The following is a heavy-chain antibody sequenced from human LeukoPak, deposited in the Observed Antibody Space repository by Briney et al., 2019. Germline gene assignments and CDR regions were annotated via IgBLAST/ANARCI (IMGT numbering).Heavy chain of an antibody. D-gene: IGHD3-22*01. CDR1: GFTFSSYG. J-gene: IGHJ4*02. V-gene: IGHV3-30*03. CDR3: ARDLSGSSGLGTDY. Sequence: GGSLRLSCAASGFTFSSYGMHWVRQAPGKGLEWVAVISYDGSNKYYADSVKGRFTISRDNSKNTLYLQMNSLRAEDTAVYFCARDLSGSSGLGTDYWGQGTLVTVSS. CDR2: ISYDGSNK.